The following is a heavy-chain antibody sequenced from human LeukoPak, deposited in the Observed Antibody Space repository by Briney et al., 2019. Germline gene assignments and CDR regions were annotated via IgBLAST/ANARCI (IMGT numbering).Heavy chain of an antibody. V-gene: IGHV3-74*01. D-gene: IGHD5-18*01. Sequence: PGGSLRLSCAASGFTFSSHWMHWVRQVPGKGLVWVSRIKNDGSSTGYADSVKGRFTISRDNAKNTLYLQMTSLRAEDTAVYYCAKDLNVAGIQLWSIGVAFDIWGQGTMVTVSS. CDR1: GFTFSSHW. CDR2: IKNDGSST. J-gene: IGHJ3*02. CDR3: AKDLNVAGIQLWSIGVAFDI.